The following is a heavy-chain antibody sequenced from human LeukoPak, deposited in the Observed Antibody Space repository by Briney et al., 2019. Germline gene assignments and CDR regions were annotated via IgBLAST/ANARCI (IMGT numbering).Heavy chain of an antibody. J-gene: IGHJ4*02. V-gene: IGHV3-74*01. CDR2: IKSDGSST. Sequence: PGGSLRLSCAASGFTFSRYWMHWVRQAPGKGLLWVSRIKSDGSSTRYADSVKGRFTISRDNAKNTLYLQMNSLRAEDTAVYYCARDHYDILTGPDLGPGDYRGQGTLVTVSS. CDR1: GFTFSRYW. CDR3: ARDHYDILTGPDLGPGDY. D-gene: IGHD3-9*01.